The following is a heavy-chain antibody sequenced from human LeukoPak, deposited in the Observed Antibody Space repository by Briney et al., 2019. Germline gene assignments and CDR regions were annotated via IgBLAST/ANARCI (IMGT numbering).Heavy chain of an antibody. D-gene: IGHD3-22*01. V-gene: IGHV4-30-4*08. Sequence: SQTLSLTCTVSGGSISSGDYYWSWIRQPPGKGLEWIGYIYYSGSTYYNPSLKSRVTISVDTSKNQFSLKLSSVTAADTAVYYCARVSGDPDSSGFDYWGQGTLVTVSS. CDR3: ARVSGDPDSSGFDY. J-gene: IGHJ4*02. CDR2: IYYSGST. CDR1: GGSISSGDYY.